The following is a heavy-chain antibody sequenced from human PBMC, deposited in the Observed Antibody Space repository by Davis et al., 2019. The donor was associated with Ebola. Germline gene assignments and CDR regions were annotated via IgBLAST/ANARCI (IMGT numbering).Heavy chain of an antibody. CDR2: IYYSGST. CDR1: GGSINSKGYY. CDR3: ASSGDPVYFDS. Sequence: MPGGSLRLSCTVSGGSINSKGYYWGWIRQPPGKGLEWIGNIYYSGSTFYNPSLKSRGTISKDTSKNQFSLRLSSVTAADTAVYYCASSGDPVYFDSWGQGTLVSVSS. D-gene: IGHD2-15*01. V-gene: IGHV4-39*01. J-gene: IGHJ4*02.